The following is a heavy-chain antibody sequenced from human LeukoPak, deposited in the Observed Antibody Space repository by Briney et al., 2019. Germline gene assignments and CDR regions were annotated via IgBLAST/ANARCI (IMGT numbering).Heavy chain of an antibody. CDR3: ARDSYSGGWTDYFDY. D-gene: IGHD6-19*01. V-gene: IGHV1-18*01. CDR2: ISAYNGNT. J-gene: IGHJ4*02. Sequence: ASVKVSCKASGYTFTSYGISWVRQAPGQGLEWMGWISAYNGNTNYAQKLQGRVTMTTDTSTSTAYMELRSLRSDDTAVYYCARDSYSGGWTDYFDYWGQGTLVTVSS. CDR1: GYTFTSYG.